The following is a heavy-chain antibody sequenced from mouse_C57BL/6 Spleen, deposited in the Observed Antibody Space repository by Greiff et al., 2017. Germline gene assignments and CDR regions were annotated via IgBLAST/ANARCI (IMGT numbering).Heavy chain of an antibody. J-gene: IGHJ3*01. D-gene: IGHD1-1*01. V-gene: IGHV1-80*01. CDR3: ARWDYYGSSPSFAY. Sequence: QVHVKQSGAELVKPGASVKISCKASGYAFSSYWMNWVKQRPGKGLEWIGQIYPGDGDTNYNGKFKGKATLTADKSSSTAYMQLSSLTSEDSAVYFCARWDYYGSSPSFAYWGQGTLVTVSA. CDR1: GYAFSSYW. CDR2: IYPGDGDT.